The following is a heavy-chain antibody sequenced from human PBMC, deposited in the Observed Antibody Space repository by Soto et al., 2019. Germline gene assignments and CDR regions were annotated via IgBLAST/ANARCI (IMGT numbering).Heavy chain of an antibody. V-gene: IGHV2-5*02. J-gene: IGHJ5*02. Sequence: QITLKESGPTLVEPTQTLTLTCTFSGFSLSTSQVGVGWVRQPPGKALEWLAVIYWDDDKRYSPSLTSRLTIDKDTSQNQVVLTMTNVDTMDTATYYCAHRQEYSRNWNSGWFDPWGQGILVTVSS. CDR3: AHRQEYSRNWNSGWFDP. CDR2: IYWDDDK. D-gene: IGHD1-1*01. CDR1: GFSLSTSQVG.